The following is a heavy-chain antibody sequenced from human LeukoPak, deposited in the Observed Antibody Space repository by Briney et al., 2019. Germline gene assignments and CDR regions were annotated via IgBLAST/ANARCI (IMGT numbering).Heavy chain of an antibody. V-gene: IGHV4-4*09. CDR3: ARLDIVVVPAATHYYYYMDV. CDR2: IYTSGST. CDR1: GGSISSYY. Sequence: SETLSLTRTVSGGSISSYYWSWIRQPPGKGLEWIGYIYTSGSTNYNPSLKSRVTISVDTSKNQFSLKLSSVTAADTAVYYCARLDIVVVPAATHYYYYMDVWGKGTTVTVSS. J-gene: IGHJ6*03. D-gene: IGHD2-2*03.